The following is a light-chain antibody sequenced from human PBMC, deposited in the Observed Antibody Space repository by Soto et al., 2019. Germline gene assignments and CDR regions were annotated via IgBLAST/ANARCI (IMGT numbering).Light chain of an antibody. CDR3: QQYGSSPPWT. V-gene: IGKV3-20*01. Sequence: EIVLTQSPGTLSLSPGERHTLSCRASQSVSSSYLAWYQEKPRQAPXLXXYGASTRATGIPDRFSGSGCGTEFTLTTSRLEPEDSLAYYCQQYGSSPPWTFGQGTKVDIK. J-gene: IGKJ1*01. CDR2: GAS. CDR1: QSVSSSY.